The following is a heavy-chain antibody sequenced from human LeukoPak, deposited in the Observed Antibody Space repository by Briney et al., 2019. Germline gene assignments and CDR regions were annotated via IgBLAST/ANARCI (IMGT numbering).Heavy chain of an antibody. V-gene: IGHV4-39*01. CDR3: ARHAVLLDDYDVLTGPDY. J-gene: IGHJ4*02. Sequence: KPSETLSLTCTVSGGSISSSSYYWGWIRPPPGKGLEWIGTTYYSGTTYYSSSLKSRVTISADTSANQFSLRLDSVTAADTAVYYCARHAVLLDDYDVLTGPDYWGQGTLVTVSS. CDR1: GGSISSSSYY. D-gene: IGHD3-9*01. CDR2: TYYSGTT.